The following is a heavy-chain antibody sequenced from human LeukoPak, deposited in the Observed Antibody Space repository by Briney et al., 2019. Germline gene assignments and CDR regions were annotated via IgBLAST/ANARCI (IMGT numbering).Heavy chain of an antibody. CDR1: GGSISSYY. Sequence: SETLSLTCTVSGGSISSYYWSWIRQPPGKGLEWIGYIYYSGSTNYNPSLKSRVTISVDTSKNLFSLKLSSVTAADTAVYYCARDHYYDSSGPNYYMDVWGKGTTVTVSS. V-gene: IGHV4-59*01. CDR2: IYYSGST. D-gene: IGHD3-22*01. J-gene: IGHJ6*03. CDR3: ARDHYYDSSGPNYYMDV.